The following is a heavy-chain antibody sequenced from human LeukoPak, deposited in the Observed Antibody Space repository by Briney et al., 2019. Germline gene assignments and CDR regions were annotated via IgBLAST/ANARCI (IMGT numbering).Heavy chain of an antibody. J-gene: IGHJ4*02. CDR3: ARVGGLYYDSSGYYVDY. CDR1: GGSISSGSYY. Sequence: ASQTLSLTCTVSGGSISSGSYYWGWIRQPAGKGLEWIGRIYTSGSTNYNPSLKSRVTISVDTSKNQFSLKLSSVTAADTAVYYCARVGGLYYDSSGYYVDYWGQGTLVTVSS. D-gene: IGHD3-22*01. CDR2: IYTSGST. V-gene: IGHV4-61*02.